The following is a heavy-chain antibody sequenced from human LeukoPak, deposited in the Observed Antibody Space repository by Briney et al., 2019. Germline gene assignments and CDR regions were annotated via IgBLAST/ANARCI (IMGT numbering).Heavy chain of an antibody. CDR1: GGSISSGDYY. V-gene: IGHV4-30-4*01. Sequence: SETLSLTCTVSGGSISSGDYYWSWIRQPPGKGLEWIGYIYYSGSTYYNPSLKSRVTISVDTSKNQFSLKLSSVTAADTAVYYCARALRGYSGYDSPYYGMDVWGKGTTVTVSS. CDR3: ARALRGYSGYDSPYYGMDV. CDR2: IYYSGST. J-gene: IGHJ6*04. D-gene: IGHD5-12*01.